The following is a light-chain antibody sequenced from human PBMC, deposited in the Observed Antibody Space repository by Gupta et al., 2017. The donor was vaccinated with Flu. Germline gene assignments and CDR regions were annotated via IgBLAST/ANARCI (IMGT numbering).Light chain of an antibody. Sequence: GKNIRSKRVHWYQQKPGQDPVLVGHDDSDRPSGIPERFSGSHSGNAATLTISGVEDGDEADYYCHVWERSSENLVFGGGTKLTVL. V-gene: IGLV3-21*02. J-gene: IGLJ2*01. CDR1: NIRSKR. CDR2: DDS. CDR3: HVWERSSENLV.